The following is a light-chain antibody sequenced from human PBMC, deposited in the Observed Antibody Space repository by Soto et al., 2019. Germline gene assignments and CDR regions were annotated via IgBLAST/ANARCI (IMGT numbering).Light chain of an antibody. Sequence: EIVLTQSPGTLSLSTGERVTLSCRASQAVNTRLSWYQHQHGQALRLLIYLTSNRAAGVPSRFSAWGSETDFTLTIIDVQAEDFVLYYCPQRQSRPRTFGQGTKVAI. V-gene: IGKV3-11*01. CDR1: QAVNTR. J-gene: IGKJ1*01. CDR2: LTS. CDR3: PQRQSRPRT.